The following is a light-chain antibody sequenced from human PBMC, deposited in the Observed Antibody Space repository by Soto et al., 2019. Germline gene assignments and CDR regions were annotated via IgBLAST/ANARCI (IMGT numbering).Light chain of an antibody. CDR2: GAS. CDR1: QSVSSSY. J-gene: IGKJ5*01. CDR3: QRYGGSPPIT. Sequence: EIVLTQSPGSLSLSPGERATLSCRASQSVSSSYLAWYQQKPGQAPRLLMYGASSRATSIPDRFSGSGSGTDFTLTISRLEPEDFAVYYCQRYGGSPPITFGQGTRLEIK. V-gene: IGKV3-20*01.